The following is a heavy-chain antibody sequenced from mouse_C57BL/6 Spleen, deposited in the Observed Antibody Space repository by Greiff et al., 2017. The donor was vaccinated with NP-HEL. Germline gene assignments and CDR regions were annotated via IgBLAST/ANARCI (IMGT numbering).Heavy chain of an antibody. CDR3: ARRVLRFDAMDY. D-gene: IGHD1-1*01. CDR2: INPYNGGT. CDR1: GYTFTDYY. J-gene: IGHJ4*01. Sequence: VQLQQSGPVLVKPGASVKMSCKASGYTFTDYYMNWVKQSHGKSLEWIGVINPYNGGTSYNQKFKGKATLTVDKSSSTAYMELNSLTSEDSAVYYCARRVLRFDAMDYWGQGTSVTVSS. V-gene: IGHV1-19*01.